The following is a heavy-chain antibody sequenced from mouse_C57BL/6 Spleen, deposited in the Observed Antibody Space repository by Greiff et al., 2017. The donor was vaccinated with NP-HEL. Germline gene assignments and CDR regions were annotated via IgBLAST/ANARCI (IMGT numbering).Heavy chain of an antibody. V-gene: IGHV5-17*01. Sequence: EVKLEESGGGLVKPGGSLKLSCAASGFTFSDYGMHWVRQAPEKGLEWVAYISSGNSTIYYADTVKGRFTISRDNAKNTLFLQMTSLRSEDTAMYYCARGGSSYVNYYAMDYWGQGTSVTVSS. J-gene: IGHJ4*01. CDR3: ARGGSSYVNYYAMDY. CDR1: GFTFSDYG. D-gene: IGHD1-1*01. CDR2: ISSGNSTI.